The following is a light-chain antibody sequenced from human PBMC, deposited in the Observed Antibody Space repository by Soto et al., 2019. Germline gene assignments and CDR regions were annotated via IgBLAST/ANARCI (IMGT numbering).Light chain of an antibody. CDR2: GAS. J-gene: IGKJ1*01. CDR3: QQYNLWRT. V-gene: IGKV3-15*01. CDR1: QSVSRN. Sequence: EIVLTQSPATLSVSPGERATLSCRASQSVSRNLAWYQQNPGQAPRLLIYGASTRAPGIPARFSGSGSETEFTLTISSLQSEDFAIYYCQQYNLWRTCGQGTKVEI.